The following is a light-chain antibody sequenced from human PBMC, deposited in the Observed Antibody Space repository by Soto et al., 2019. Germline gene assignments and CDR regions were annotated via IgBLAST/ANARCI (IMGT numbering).Light chain of an antibody. V-gene: IGKV3-11*01. Sequence: EIVLTQSPATLSLSPGERATLSCRASQSVSSYLAWYQQRPGQAPRLLIYAASQRATGIPARFSGSGSGTDFTLTISSLEPEGFAVYYCQQRSNWFLTFGGGTKVDIK. CDR3: QQRSNWFLT. CDR2: AAS. J-gene: IGKJ4*01. CDR1: QSVSSY.